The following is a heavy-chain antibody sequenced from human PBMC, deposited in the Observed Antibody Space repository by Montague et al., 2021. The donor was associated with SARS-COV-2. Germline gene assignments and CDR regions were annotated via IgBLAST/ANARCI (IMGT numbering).Heavy chain of an antibody. D-gene: IGHD3-10*01. Sequence: SETLSLTCTVSNFSIASGYYWAWIRVPPGRRPEWMGSVLHSGTRXHNLSLKSRVTMSADPSKNQFSLRLTSVTAADMAVYYCAKFQLYHGSGFDCFDKWGPGMMVVVSS. J-gene: IGHJ3*02. CDR1: NFSIASGYY. CDR2: VLHSGTR. V-gene: IGHV4-38-2*02. CDR3: AKFQLYHGSGFDCFDK.